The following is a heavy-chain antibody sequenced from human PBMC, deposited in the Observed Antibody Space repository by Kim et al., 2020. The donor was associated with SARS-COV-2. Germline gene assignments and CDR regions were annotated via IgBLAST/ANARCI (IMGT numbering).Heavy chain of an antibody. CDR3: AKDQKRSSGWNYYYYGMDV. V-gene: IGHV3-23*01. D-gene: IGHD6-19*01. J-gene: IGHJ6*02. Sequence: GGSLRLSCAASGFTFSNYAMTWVHQAPGKGLEWVSAISGSGTNTYYADSGKGRFTISRDNSMNTLYLQMNSLRAEDTAIYYCAKDQKRSSGWNYYYYGMDVWGQGTTVTVSS. CDR2: ISGSGTNT. CDR1: GFTFSNYA.